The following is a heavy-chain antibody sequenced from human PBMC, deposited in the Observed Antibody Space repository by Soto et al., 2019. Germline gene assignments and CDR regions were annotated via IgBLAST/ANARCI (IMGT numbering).Heavy chain of an antibody. Sequence: GESLKISFKGSGYSFTSYWISWVRQMPGKGLEWMGRIDPSDSYTNYSPSFQGHVTISADKSISTAYLQWSSLKASDTAMYYCARYYDSSGSYFDYWGQGTLVTVSS. CDR3: ARYYDSSGSYFDY. CDR1: GYSFTSYW. CDR2: IDPSDSYT. D-gene: IGHD3-22*01. J-gene: IGHJ4*02. V-gene: IGHV5-10-1*01.